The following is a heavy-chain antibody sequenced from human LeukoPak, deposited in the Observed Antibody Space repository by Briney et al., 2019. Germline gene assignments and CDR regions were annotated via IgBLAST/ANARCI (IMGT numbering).Heavy chain of an antibody. Sequence: ASVKVSCKASGYSFTSYAINWVRQAPGQGLEWMGWISAYNGNTDYAQKLQGRVTMTTDTSTSTAYMELRSLTSDDTAVYYCARDTNIPESETFHYWGQGTLVTVSS. CDR3: ARDTNIPESETFHY. V-gene: IGHV1-18*01. CDR2: ISAYNGNT. CDR1: GYSFTSYA. J-gene: IGHJ4*02. D-gene: IGHD2-2*02.